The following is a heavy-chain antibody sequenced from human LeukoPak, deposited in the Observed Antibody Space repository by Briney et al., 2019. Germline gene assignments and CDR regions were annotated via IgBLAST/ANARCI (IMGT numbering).Heavy chain of an antibody. CDR2: IYYSGST. D-gene: IGHD6-19*01. J-gene: IGHJ6*01. CDR1: GGSISSYD. CDR3: ARSRQLYSSGWYYYYGMDG. V-gene: IGHV4-59*01. Sequence: PSESLSLSCTASGGSISSYDRSWIRQPPGKGLEWMGYIYYSGSTNYNPSLKSRVTISVDTSNNQFCLKLSSATAADTAVYYCARSRQLYSSGWYYYYGMDGCREGTSVTVSS.